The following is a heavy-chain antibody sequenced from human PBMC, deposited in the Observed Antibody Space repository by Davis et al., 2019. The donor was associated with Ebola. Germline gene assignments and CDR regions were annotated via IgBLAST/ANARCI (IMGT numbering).Heavy chain of an antibody. D-gene: IGHD3-3*01. Sequence: MPSETLSLTCAVSGGSISSSNWWSWVRQPPGKGLEWIGEIYHSGSTNYNPSLKSRITISVDKSKNQFSLKLSSVTAADTAVYYCARGGLRFLEWLPSNWFDPWGQGTLVTVSS. V-gene: IGHV4-4*02. CDR1: GGSISSSNW. CDR2: IYHSGST. J-gene: IGHJ5*02. CDR3: ARGGLRFLEWLPSNWFDP.